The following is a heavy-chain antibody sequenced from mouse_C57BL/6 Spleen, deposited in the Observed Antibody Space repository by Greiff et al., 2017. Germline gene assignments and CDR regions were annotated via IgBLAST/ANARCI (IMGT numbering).Heavy chain of an antibody. Sequence: QVQLQQSGAELVRPGASVTLSCKASGYTFTDYEMHWVKQTPVHGLEWIGAIDPETGGTAYNQKFKGKAILTADKSSSTAYMELRSLTSEDSAVYYCTRGYSNCLAWFAYWGQGTLVTVSA. CDR2: IDPETGGT. CDR3: TRGYSNCLAWFAY. V-gene: IGHV1-15*01. CDR1: GYTFTDYE. D-gene: IGHD2-5*01. J-gene: IGHJ3*01.